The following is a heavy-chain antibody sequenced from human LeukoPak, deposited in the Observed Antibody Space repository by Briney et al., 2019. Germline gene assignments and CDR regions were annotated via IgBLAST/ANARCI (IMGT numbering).Heavy chain of an antibody. CDR1: GFTFSSYA. J-gene: IGHJ4*02. V-gene: IGHV3-23*01. Sequence: GGSLRLSCAASGFTFSSYAMSWVRQAPGKGLEWVSAISGSGGSTYYADSVKGRFTISRDNSKNTLYLQMNSLRAEDTAVYYCAKRLRLGELSLLGYFDYWGQGTLVTVSS. D-gene: IGHD3-16*02. CDR2: ISGSGGST. CDR3: AKRLRLGELSLLGYFDY.